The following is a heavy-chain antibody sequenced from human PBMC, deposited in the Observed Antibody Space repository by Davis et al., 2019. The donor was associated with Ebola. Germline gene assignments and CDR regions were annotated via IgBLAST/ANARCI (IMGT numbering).Heavy chain of an antibody. CDR3: ARNADSSGWWS. D-gene: IGHD6-19*01. Sequence: PSETLSLTCTVSGGSISSYYWSWIRQPPGKGLEWIGYIYYSGSTNYNPSLKSRVTISVDTSKNQFSLKLSSVTAADTAVYYCARNADSSGWWSWGQGTLVTVSS. CDR2: IYYSGST. J-gene: IGHJ4*02. V-gene: IGHV4-59*01. CDR1: GGSISSYY.